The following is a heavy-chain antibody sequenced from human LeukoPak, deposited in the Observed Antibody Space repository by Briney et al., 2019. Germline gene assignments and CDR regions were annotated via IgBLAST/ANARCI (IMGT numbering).Heavy chain of an antibody. Sequence: GESLRLSCVASGLTIGSRYMNWVRQAPGKGLEWVSALYLAGNTYYADSVKGRFTISRDNAKNTLYLQMNSLRAEDTAVYYCARGGGYYDFWSGYYYDWFDPWGQGTLVTVSS. CDR3: ARGGGYYDFWSGYYYDWFDP. J-gene: IGHJ5*02. V-gene: IGHV3-53*01. CDR1: GLTIGSRY. CDR2: LYLAGNT. D-gene: IGHD3-3*01.